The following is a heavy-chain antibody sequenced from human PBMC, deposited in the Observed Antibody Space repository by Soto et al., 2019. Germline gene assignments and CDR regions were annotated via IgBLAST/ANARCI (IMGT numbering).Heavy chain of an antibody. Sequence: QVQLVQSGAEVKKPGSSVKVSCKASGGTFGSYAISWVRQAPGQGLEWMGGIIPIPGTANYAQKFQGRVTIAADESTSTAYMELSSVRSEDTAVYYCARSQGSRTSLEIYYYYYYGMDVWGQGTTVTVSS. CDR1: GGTFGSYA. J-gene: IGHJ6*02. CDR3: ARSQGSRTSLEIYYYYYYGMDV. D-gene: IGHD2-2*01. V-gene: IGHV1-69*01. CDR2: IIPIPGTA.